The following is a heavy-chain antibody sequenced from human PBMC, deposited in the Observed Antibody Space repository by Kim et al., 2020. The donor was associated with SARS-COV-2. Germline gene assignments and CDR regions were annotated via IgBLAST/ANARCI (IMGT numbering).Heavy chain of an antibody. J-gene: IGHJ6*02. V-gene: IGHV1-69*04. Sequence: SVKVSCKASGGTFSSYAISWVRQAPGQGLEWMGRIIPILGIANYAQKFQGRVTITADKSTSTAYMELSSLRSEDTAVYYCARGGYSSSWYGGTYGMDVWGQGTTVTVSS. CDR3: ARGGYSSSWYGGTYGMDV. CDR1: GGTFSSYA. CDR2: IIPILGIA. D-gene: IGHD6-13*01.